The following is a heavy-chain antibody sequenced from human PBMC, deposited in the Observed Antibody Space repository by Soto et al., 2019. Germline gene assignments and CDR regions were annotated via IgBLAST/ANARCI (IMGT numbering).Heavy chain of an antibody. CDR1: GYTFSRYY. CDR3: AKGEDWNGLGYL. CDR2: VNPSDGGT. J-gene: IGHJ4*02. V-gene: IGHV1-46*01. D-gene: IGHD1-1*01. Sequence: QVQLVQSGTEVKKPGASVKVSCKASGYTFSRYYMHWVRQAPGQGLEWMGIVNPSDGGTTYAQRFPDRVTLTRDMSTRDFYLELRSLGIEDPAVYFFAKGEDWNGLGYLWGQGTLVTVSS.